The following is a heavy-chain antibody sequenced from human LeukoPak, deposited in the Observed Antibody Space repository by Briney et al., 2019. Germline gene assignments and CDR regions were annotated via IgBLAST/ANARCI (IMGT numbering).Heavy chain of an antibody. V-gene: IGHV3-7*01. D-gene: IGHD2-2*01. CDR2: IKEDGNEK. CDR1: GFTFSSYL. Sequence: GGSLRLSCAASGFTFSSYLMSWVRQAPGKGLEWVATIKEDGNEKYYVDSVEGRFTISRDNAKNSLYLQMNSLRAEDTAVYYCARFIVVVPAAINWFDPWGQGTLVTVSS. J-gene: IGHJ5*02. CDR3: ARFIVVVPAAINWFDP.